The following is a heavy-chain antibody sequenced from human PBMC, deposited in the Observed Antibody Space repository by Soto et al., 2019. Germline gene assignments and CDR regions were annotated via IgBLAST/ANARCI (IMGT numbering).Heavy chain of an antibody. Sequence: EVQLVESGGGLIQPGGSLRLSCVVSGFTVSSNYMSWVRQAPGKGLEWVAVIYSGGSTYYADSVKGRCTISRDDSKNTLYLHMNSLKAEDTAVYYCARDRGDYDRDYYYGLDVWGQGTTVTVSS. CDR2: IYSGGST. J-gene: IGHJ6*02. V-gene: IGHV3-53*01. CDR3: ARDRGDYDRDYYYGLDV. D-gene: IGHD4-17*01. CDR1: GFTVSSNY.